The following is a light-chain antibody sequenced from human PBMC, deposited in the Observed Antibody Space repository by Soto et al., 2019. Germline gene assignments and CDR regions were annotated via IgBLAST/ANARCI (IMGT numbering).Light chain of an antibody. V-gene: IGKV3-15*01. CDR3: QQCYNWPLT. Sequence: EILMTQSPATLSVSPGERATLYCRASLSVSSSLAWYQQKPGQAPRLLIYGASTRATGVPARFSGSGSGTEFALTISSLQSEDFAVYYCQQCYNWPLTFGGGTKVEIK. CDR1: LSVSSS. CDR2: GAS. J-gene: IGKJ4*01.